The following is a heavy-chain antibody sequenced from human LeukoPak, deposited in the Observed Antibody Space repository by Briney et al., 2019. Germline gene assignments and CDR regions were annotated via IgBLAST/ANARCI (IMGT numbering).Heavy chain of an antibody. J-gene: IGHJ5*02. D-gene: IGHD6-13*01. Sequence: SETLSLTCTVSGGSISSGYYWGWIRQPPGKGLEWIGSIYHSGRTFYNPSLKSRVTISVDTSKNQFSLKLTSVTAADTAVYYCARGYSSSWYFNWFDPWGQGTLVTVSS. V-gene: IGHV4-38-2*02. CDR1: GGSISSGYY. CDR2: IYHSGRT. CDR3: ARGYSSSWYFNWFDP.